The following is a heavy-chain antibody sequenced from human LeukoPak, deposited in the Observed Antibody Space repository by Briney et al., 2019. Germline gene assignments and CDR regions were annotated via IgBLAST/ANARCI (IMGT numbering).Heavy chain of an antibody. D-gene: IGHD2-15*01. V-gene: IGHV4-61*02. CDR3: ARAQVVVAAPRYYYYYMDV. Sequence: SQTLSLTCTVSGGSISSGSYYWSRIRQPAGKGLEWIGRIYTSGSTNYNPSLKSRVTISVDTSKNQFSLKLSSVTAADTAVYYCARAQVVVAAPRYYYYYMDVWGKGTTVTVSS. CDR2: IYTSGST. CDR1: GGSISSGSYY. J-gene: IGHJ6*03.